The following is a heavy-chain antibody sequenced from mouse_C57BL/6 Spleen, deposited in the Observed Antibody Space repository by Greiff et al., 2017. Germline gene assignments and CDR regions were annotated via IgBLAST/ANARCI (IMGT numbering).Heavy chain of an antibody. CDR1: GYSFTDYN. J-gene: IGHJ2*01. D-gene: IGHD1-1*01. CDR2: INPNYGTT. CDR3: ARCVDSDYYVSSYYFDY. Sequence: SGPELVKPGASVKISCKASGYSFTDYNMNWVKQSNGKSLEWIGVINPNYGTTSYNQKFKGKATLTVATSSSTSYLQLNSLTSEDSAVYYCARCVDSDYYVSSYYFDYWGQGPTLTVSS. V-gene: IGHV1-39*01.